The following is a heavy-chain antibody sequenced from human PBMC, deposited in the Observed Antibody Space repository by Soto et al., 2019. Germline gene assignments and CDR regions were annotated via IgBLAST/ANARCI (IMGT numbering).Heavy chain of an antibody. V-gene: IGHV1-24*01. J-gene: IGHJ4*02. CDR3: ATGGPAGDFDY. D-gene: IGHD3-10*01. Sequence: ASVKVSCKVSGYTLNELSMHWVRQAPGKGLEWMGGFDPEDGETVYAQKFQGRVTMTEDTSTDTANMELSSLTSEDKAVYYCATGGPAGDFDYWGQGTLVTVSS. CDR1: GYTLNELS. CDR2: FDPEDGET.